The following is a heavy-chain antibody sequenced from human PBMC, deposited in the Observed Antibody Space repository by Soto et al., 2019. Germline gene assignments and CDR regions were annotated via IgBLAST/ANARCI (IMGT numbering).Heavy chain of an antibody. J-gene: IGHJ4*02. CDR1: GYTFTSYY. Sequence: ASVKVSCKASGYTFTSYYMHWVRQAPGQGLEWMGIINPSGGSTSYAQKFQGRVTMTRDTSTSTVYLQWSSLKASDTAMYYCARHMSVGATDYWGQGTLVTVSS. CDR2: INPSGGST. D-gene: IGHD1-26*01. CDR3: ARHMSVGATDY. V-gene: IGHV1-46*01.